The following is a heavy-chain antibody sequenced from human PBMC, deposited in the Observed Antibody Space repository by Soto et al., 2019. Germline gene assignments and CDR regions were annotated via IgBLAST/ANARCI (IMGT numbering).Heavy chain of an antibody. D-gene: IGHD1-26*01. CDR3: AAGGHGAFDI. J-gene: IGHJ3*02. CDR1: GDTFSSYT. Sequence: QVQLVQSGAEVKKPGSSVKVSCKASGDTFSSYTISWVRQAPGQGLESMGRIIPILDIANYAQKFQGRVTITADKSTSTAYMELSSLRSEDTAVYYCAAGGHGAFDIWGQGTMVTVSS. V-gene: IGHV1-69*02. CDR2: IIPILDIA.